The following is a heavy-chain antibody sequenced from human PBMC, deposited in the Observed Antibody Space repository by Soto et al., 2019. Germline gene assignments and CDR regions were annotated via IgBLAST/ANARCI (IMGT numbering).Heavy chain of an antibody. CDR3: ACLAWFGDPVPPFAC. CDR2: INAGNGNT. D-gene: IGHD3-10*01. J-gene: IGHJ4*02. Sequence: ASVKGSCKAAGYTFTSYAMRWVRQAPGQRLEWMGWINAGNGNTKYSQKFQGRVTITRDTSASTAYMELSSLRSEDTAVYYCACLAWFGDPVPPFACWGQGTVVTVSS. CDR1: GYTFTSYA. V-gene: IGHV1-3*01.